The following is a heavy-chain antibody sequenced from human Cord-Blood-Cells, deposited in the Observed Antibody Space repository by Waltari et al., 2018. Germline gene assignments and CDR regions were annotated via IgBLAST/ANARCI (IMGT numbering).Heavy chain of an antibody. CDR2: ISSSSSYI. CDR3: ARVRYSSSWYFDY. Sequence: EVQLVESGGGLVKPGGSLRLSCAASGFTFSSYSMNWVRQAPGKGLEWVSSISSSSSYIYYADSVKGRFTISRDNAKNSLYLQMNSLRAEDTAVYYCARVRYSSSWYFDYWGQGTLVTVSS. V-gene: IGHV3-21*01. D-gene: IGHD6-13*01. CDR1: GFTFSSYS. J-gene: IGHJ4*02.